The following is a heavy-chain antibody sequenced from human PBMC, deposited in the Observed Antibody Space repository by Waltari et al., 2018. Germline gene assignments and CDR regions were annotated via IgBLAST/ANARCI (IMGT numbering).Heavy chain of an antibody. CDR3: AKGGYYGSGSYYNLLDY. CDR2: ISWNSGSI. D-gene: IGHD3-10*01. J-gene: IGHJ4*02. Sequence: EVQLVESGGGLVQPGRSLRLSCAASGFTFDDYAMPWVRQAPGKGLEWVSGISWNSGSIGYADSVKGRFTISRDNAKNSLYLQMNSLRAEDTALYYCAKGGYYGSGSYYNLLDYWGQGTLVTVSS. CDR1: GFTFDDYA. V-gene: IGHV3-9*01.